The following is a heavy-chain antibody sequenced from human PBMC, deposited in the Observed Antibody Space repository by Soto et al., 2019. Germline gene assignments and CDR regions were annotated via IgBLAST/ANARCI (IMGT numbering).Heavy chain of an antibody. D-gene: IGHD3-9*01. CDR2: IIPIFGTA. CDR1: GDTPNSYA. J-gene: IGHJ6*02. Sequence: QVQLVQSGAEVKKPGSSVKVSCKASGDTPNSYAISWVRQAPGQGLEWMGGIIPIFGTANYAQKMQGRVTITADESASTAYMELSSLRSEDTAVYYCARSYDIRDYYGVDVWGQGTTVTVSS. V-gene: IGHV1-69*01. CDR3: ARSYDIRDYYGVDV.